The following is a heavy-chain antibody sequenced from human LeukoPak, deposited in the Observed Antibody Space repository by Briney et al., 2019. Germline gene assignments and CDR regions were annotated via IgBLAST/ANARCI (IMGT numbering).Heavy chain of an antibody. CDR2: ITATGDTA. V-gene: IGHV3-23*01. D-gene: IGHD6-19*01. CDR1: GFTFIKCA. J-gene: IGHJ4*02. CDR3: AGDRNSDWYSPLDY. Sequence: GGSLRLSCVGSGFTFIKCAISWVRQAPGKGLEWVAIITATGDTAYYADSVKGRFTISRDNSRNMVYMQMDSLRAEDTAIYYCAGDRNSDWYSPLDYWGQGTQVTVS.